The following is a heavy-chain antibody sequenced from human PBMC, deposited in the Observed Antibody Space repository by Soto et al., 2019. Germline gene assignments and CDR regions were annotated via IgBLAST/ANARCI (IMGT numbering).Heavy chain of an antibody. CDR3: ARGQDYYIHCGIDV. Sequence: WASVKVSCKASGYTFTSSAMHWVRQALGQRLEWMGWFTAGNGTTKYSQTFQGRVTITRDKSASLPYMELSSMRSEDTAVIHCARGQDYYIHCGIDVWGQGNTVTVCS. CDR2: FTAGNGTT. J-gene: IGHJ6*02. CDR1: GYTFTSSA. D-gene: IGHD3-10*01. V-gene: IGHV1-3*01.